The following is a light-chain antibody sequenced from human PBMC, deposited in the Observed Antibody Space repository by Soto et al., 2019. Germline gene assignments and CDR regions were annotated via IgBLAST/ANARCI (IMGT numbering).Light chain of an antibody. Sequence: ESALTQSPGTLSLSPGERATLSCRASQSVSSSYFAWYQQKPGQAPRLLIYGASSTATGIPDRFSGSGSGTDFILTISRLEHEDFSEYYCQQYGSSPYTLGQGNKLEIK. V-gene: IGKV3-20*01. CDR2: GAS. CDR1: QSVSSSY. CDR3: QQYGSSPYT. J-gene: IGKJ2*01.